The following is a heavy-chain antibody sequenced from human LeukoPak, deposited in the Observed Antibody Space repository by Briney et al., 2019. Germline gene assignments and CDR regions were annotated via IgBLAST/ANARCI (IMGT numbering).Heavy chain of an antibody. CDR2: VNSDGITT. V-gene: IGHV3-74*01. D-gene: IGHD3-10*01. J-gene: IGHJ4*01. Sequence: GGSLRLSCAASGFTFSTYRMHWVRQAPGKGLVWVSRVNSDGITTTYADSVRGRFTISRDNAKNTLHLQMNGLRAEDTAVYYCAREHVIDGSGNRHFDYWGQGTLVTVAS. CDR1: GFTFSTYR. CDR3: AREHVIDGSGNRHFDY.